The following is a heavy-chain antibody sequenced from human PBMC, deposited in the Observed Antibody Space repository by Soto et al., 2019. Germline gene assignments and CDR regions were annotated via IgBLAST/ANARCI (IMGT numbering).Heavy chain of an antibody. CDR3: VRRRAETNLDY. CDR1: GGAFSGYF. CDR2: INHSGST. Sequence: QVQLQQWGAGLLKPSETLSLSCAVYGGAFSGYFWSWIRQPPGKGLEWIGEINHSGSTNYNPSLKSRVTISVDTSKNQFSLRVRSLTAADTAVYYCVRRRAETNLDYWGQGTMVTFAS. J-gene: IGHJ4*02. V-gene: IGHV4-34*01.